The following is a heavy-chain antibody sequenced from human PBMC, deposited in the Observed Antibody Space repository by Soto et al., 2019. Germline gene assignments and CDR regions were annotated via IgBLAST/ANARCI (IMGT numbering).Heavy chain of an antibody. J-gene: IGHJ4*02. D-gene: IGHD4-17*01. V-gene: IGHV3-48*01. CDR3: ARDLIDYGDYSPFVFDY. CDR1: GFTFSTYN. CDR2: ISSSSSTK. Sequence: GGSLRLSCAASGFTFSTYNMNWVRQAPGKGLEWVSYISSSSSTKFYADSVKGRFTISRDNAKNSLYLQMNSLKTEDTAVYYCARDLIDYGDYSPFVFDYWGQGTLVTVSS.